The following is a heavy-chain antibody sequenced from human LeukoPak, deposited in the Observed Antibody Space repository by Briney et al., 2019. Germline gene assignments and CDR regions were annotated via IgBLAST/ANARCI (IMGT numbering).Heavy chain of an antibody. D-gene: IGHD3-16*02. CDR3: AREGGSYRPLDY. CDR2: TYYRSKWFS. J-gene: IGHJ4*02. CDR1: GDSVSSDSAA. Sequence: SQTLSLTCAISGDSVSSDSAAWNWVRQSPSRGLEWLGRTYYRSKWFSRYAVSVKSRITINADTSKNQFSLQLNSVTPDDTAVYYCAREGGSYRPLDYSGQGTLVTVSS. V-gene: IGHV6-1*01.